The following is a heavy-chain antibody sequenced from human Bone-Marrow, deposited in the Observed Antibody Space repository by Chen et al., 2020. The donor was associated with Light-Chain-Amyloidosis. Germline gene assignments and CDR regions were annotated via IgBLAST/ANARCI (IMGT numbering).Heavy chain of an antibody. CDR1: GGSVSSRGFY. V-gene: IGHV4-39*01. Sequence: QLQLQESGPELAKPSETLSFTCKVSGGSVSSRGFYWGWIRQSPGKGLEWIASISFSGNTYYNPSLKCRVTIPIDTSKTQFSMKVTSVTAADTASYYCAELLDNSYASTWGQGTLVTVSS. J-gene: IGHJ5*02. CDR2: ISFSGNT. CDR3: AELLDNSYAST. D-gene: IGHD3-16*01.